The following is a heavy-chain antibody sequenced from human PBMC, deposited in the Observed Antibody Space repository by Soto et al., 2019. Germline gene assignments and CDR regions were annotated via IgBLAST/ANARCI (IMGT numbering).Heavy chain of an antibody. CDR2: IYYSGST. CDR3: ALDKICCASGIHYVMDV. J-gene: IGHJ6*02. CDR1: GGSISSGGYY. V-gene: IGHV4-31*03. Sequence: PSETLSLTCTVSGGSISSGGYYWSWIRQHPGKGLEWIGYIYYSGSTYYNPSLKSRVTISVDTSKNQFSLKLSSVAAADTAVYYCALDKICCASGIHYVMDVWRQGTTVTFSS. D-gene: IGHD3-10*01.